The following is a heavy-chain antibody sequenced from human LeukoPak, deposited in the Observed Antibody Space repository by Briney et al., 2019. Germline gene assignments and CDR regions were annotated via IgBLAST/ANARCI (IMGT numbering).Heavy chain of an antibody. J-gene: IGHJ3*02. CDR1: GGSFSGYY. D-gene: IGHD2-15*01. CDR3: ARGYCSGGNCYSVRDAFDI. V-gene: IGHV4-34*01. CDR2: INHSGST. Sequence: KPSETLSLTCAVYGGSFSGYYWSWIRQPPGKGLEGIGEINHSGSTNYNPSLKSRVTISVDTSKNQFSLKLSSVTAADTGVYYCARGYCSGGNCYSVRDAFDIWGQGIMVTVSS.